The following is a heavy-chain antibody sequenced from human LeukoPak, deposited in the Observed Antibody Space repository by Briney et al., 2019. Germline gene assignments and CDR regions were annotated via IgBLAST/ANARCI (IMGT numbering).Heavy chain of an antibody. CDR2: ISSSSSYI. J-gene: IGHJ4*02. CDR1: GFTFSSYS. CDR3: AKDSRAGSYPGRGEFDY. V-gene: IGHV3-21*01. Sequence: GGSLRLSCAASGFTFSSYSMNWVRQAPGKGLEWVSSISSSSSYIYYADSVKGRFTISRDNAKNSLYLQMNSLRAEDMAVYYCAKDSRAGSYPGRGEFDYWGQGTLVTVSS. D-gene: IGHD1-26*01.